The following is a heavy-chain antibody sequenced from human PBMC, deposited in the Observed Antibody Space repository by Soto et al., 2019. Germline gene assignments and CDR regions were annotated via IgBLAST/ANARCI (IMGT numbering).Heavy chain of an antibody. J-gene: IGHJ4*02. V-gene: IGHV4-59*01. Sequence: QSPTLSLTCTVSGGSMSSYYWSWIRQPPGKGLEWFGYIYYSGSTNYNPSLKTRVTVSVDTSKNQFSLKLSSVTAADTAVFYCARDTGGFFDYWGQGTLVTVSS. CDR1: GGSMSSYY. CDR3: ARDTGGFFDY. CDR2: IYYSGST. D-gene: IGHD7-27*01.